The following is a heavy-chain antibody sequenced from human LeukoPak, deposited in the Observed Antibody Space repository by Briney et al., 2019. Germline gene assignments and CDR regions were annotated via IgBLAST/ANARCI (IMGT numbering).Heavy chain of an antibody. CDR2: VYNSGDT. D-gene: IGHD6-13*01. J-gene: IGHJ6*02. Sequence: SETLSLTCTVSGGSTSSDYWSWIRQSPGKGLEWVGYVYNSGDTGKNPSLKSRVTILLDTSKNQCSLKLTSVTAANTAVYYCARGSSRYYYYYGMDVWGQGTTVTVSS. V-gene: IGHV4-59*08. CDR3: ARGSSRYYYYYGMDV. CDR1: GGSTSSDY.